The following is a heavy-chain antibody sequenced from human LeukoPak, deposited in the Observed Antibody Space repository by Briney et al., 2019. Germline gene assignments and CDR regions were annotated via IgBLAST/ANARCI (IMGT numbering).Heavy chain of an antibody. CDR3: ARGVVYPAWSGPHWSDY. J-gene: IGHJ4*02. CDR1: GGSISSSNW. CDR2: IKQDASQE. D-gene: IGHD3-3*01. Sequence: PSGTLSLTCAVSGGSISSSNWWSWVRQAPGKEPEWVAHIKQDASQEYHVDSVKGRFTISRDNAKNSLYLQMNSLRAEDTAVYYCARGVVYPAWSGPHWSDYWGQGALVNVSS. V-gene: IGHV3-7*01.